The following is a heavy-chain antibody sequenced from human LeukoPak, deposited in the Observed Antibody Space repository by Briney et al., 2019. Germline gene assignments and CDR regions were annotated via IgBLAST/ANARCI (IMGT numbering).Heavy chain of an antibody. CDR3: ARGIVVPAAMGFDP. CDR2: IYYSGST. CDR1: GGSISSGDYY. D-gene: IGHD2-2*01. J-gene: IGHJ5*02. Sequence: PSQTLSLTCTVSGGSISSGDYYWSWIRQPPGKGLEWIGYIYYSGSTYYNPSLKSRVTISVDTSKNQFSLKRSSVTAADTAVYYCARGIVVPAAMGFDPWGQGTLVTVSS. V-gene: IGHV4-30-4*08.